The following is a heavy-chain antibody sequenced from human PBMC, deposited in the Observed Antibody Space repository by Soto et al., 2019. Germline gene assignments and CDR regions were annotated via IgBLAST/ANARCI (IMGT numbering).Heavy chain of an antibody. CDR2: ISAYNGNT. J-gene: IGHJ6*02. Sequence: ASVKVSCKASGYTFTSYGISWVRQAPGQGLEWIGWISAYNGNTNYAQKLQGSVTMTTDTSTSTAYMELRSLRSDDTAVYYCARSVSFHYYYYYGMDVWGQGTTVTVSS. V-gene: IGHV1-18*01. D-gene: IGHD3-10*01. CDR3: ARSVSFHYYYYYGMDV. CDR1: GYTFTSYG.